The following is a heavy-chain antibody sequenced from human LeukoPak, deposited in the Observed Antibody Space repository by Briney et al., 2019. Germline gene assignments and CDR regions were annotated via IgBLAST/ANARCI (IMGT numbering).Heavy chain of an antibody. J-gene: IGHJ5*02. Sequence: SETLSLTCAVSGYSINSGYSWTWLRQRPEKGLEWIGNIYHSGYAYYNPSLKSRVTISLDASKNQFSLRLSSVTAADTAVYYCARNSSLTTLKGGWFDPWGQGTLVTVSS. CDR2: IYHSGYA. D-gene: IGHD4-11*01. V-gene: IGHV4-38-2*01. CDR3: ARNSSLTTLKGGWFDP. CDR1: GYSINSGYS.